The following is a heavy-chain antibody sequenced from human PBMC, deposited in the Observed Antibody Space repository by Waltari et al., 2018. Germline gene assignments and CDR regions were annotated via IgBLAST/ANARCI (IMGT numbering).Heavy chain of an antibody. V-gene: IGHV4-39*01. CDR2: IYYSGST. CDR1: GGSISSSSYY. CDR3: ARHYFGGALDY. D-gene: IGHD3-10*01. J-gene: IGHJ4*02. Sequence: QLQLQESGPGLVKPSANLSLTCPVSGGSISSSSYYWGLIRQPPGKGLEWIGGIYYSGSTYYNPSLKSRVTISVDTSKNQFSLKLSSVTAADTAVYYCARHYFGGALDYWGQGTLVTVSS.